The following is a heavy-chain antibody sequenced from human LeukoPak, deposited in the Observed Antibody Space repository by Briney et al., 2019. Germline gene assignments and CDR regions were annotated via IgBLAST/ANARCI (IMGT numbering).Heavy chain of an antibody. D-gene: IGHD3-22*01. Sequence: GGSLRLSCAASGFTFSSYGMHWVRQAPGKGLESVAFIRYDGSNKYYADSVKGRFTISRDNSKNTLYLQMTSPRAEDTAVYYCARGDYYDSSDYNSLGFGYYWGQGVLVTVSS. J-gene: IGHJ4*02. CDR1: GFTFSSYG. V-gene: IGHV3-30*02. CDR2: IRYDGSNK. CDR3: ARGDYYDSSDYNSLGFGYY.